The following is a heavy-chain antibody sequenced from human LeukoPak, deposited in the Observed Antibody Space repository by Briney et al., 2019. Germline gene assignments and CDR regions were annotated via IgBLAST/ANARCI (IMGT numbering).Heavy chain of an antibody. CDR1: GGSFSSGSYY. D-gene: IGHD1-14*01. J-gene: IGHJ2*01. V-gene: IGHV4-61*01. CDR2: VYYHGGT. Sequence: SETLSLTCTVSGGSFSSGSYYWSWIRQPPGKGLEWIGYVYYHGGTNYNPSLKSRVTISVDTSKNQFSLKLTSVTAADTAVYYCARRVGTRDWYFDLWGRGTLVTASS. CDR3: ARRVGTRDWYFDL.